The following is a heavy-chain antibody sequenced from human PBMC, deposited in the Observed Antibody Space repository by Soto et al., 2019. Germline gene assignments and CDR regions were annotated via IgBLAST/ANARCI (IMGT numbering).Heavy chain of an antibody. CDR1: GGSISSESCF. Sequence: SETLSLTCTVSGGSISSESCFWGWVRQPSGKGLEWVGTINHSGSTNYNPSLKSRVTISVDTSKNQFSLKLSSVTAADTAVYYCARGRKYYYGSGSSYYYYGMDVWGQGTTVTVSS. CDR2: INHSGST. D-gene: IGHD3-10*01. J-gene: IGHJ6*02. V-gene: IGHV4-39*07. CDR3: ARGRKYYYGSGSSYYYYGMDV.